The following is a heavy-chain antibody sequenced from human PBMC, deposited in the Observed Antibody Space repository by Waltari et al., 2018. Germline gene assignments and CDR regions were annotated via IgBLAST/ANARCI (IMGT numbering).Heavy chain of an antibody. J-gene: IGHJ4*02. CDR3: VRGQGFLLDY. V-gene: IGHV3-7*01. CDR1: KFTFSAFW. Sequence: EVQLVESGGGLVQPGGSLSPSCAASKFTFSAFWMNWVRQAPGKGLEWVAIIKEDGSETHFVDSVKGRFTISRDNARNLLFLQMNNLRAEDTAVYYCVRGQGFLLDYWGQGTLVTVSS. D-gene: IGHD3-3*01. CDR2: IKEDGSET.